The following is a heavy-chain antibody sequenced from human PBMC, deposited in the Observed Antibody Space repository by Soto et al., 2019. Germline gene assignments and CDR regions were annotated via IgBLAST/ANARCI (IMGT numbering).Heavy chain of an antibody. Sequence: QVQLVQSGGEVKKPGASVTVSCKASGYTFINYRITWVRQAPGQGLEWMAWINTYNGMTDYAQRFQGRVTMTRDTSTSTAYMELRNLGSDDTAVYFCAKSPRGEMATDWGQGTLATVSS. J-gene: IGHJ4*02. V-gene: IGHV1-18*01. CDR1: GYTFINYR. CDR3: AKSPRGEMATD. CDR2: INTYNGMT. D-gene: IGHD5-12*01.